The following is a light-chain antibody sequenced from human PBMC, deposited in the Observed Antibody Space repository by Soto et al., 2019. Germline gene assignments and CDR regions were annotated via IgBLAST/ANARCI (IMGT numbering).Light chain of an antibody. CDR3: SSYTSGSTLPWV. J-gene: IGLJ1*01. CDR2: QVS. CDR1: SSDIGAYNS. Sequence: QSVLTQPASVSGSPRQSITISCTGTSSDIGAYNSVSWYQQHPGKAPKLIVFQVSFRPSAVSDRFSGSKSGNTASLTIFGLQLEDEAVYYCSSYTSGSTLPWVFGTGTKVTV. V-gene: IGLV2-14*01.